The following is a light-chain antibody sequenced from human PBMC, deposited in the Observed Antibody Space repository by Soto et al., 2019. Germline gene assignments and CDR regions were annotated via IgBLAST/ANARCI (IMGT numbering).Light chain of an antibody. CDR2: EVS. Sequence: QSALTQPASVSGSPGQSITISCTGTSSDIGSNNYVSWFQQRPGKAPTLIIYEVSNRPSGVYTHFSGYKSGNTTSLTISGQLPEDEAEYYCSSYTTTTRLFGGGTKLTVL. CDR1: SSDIGSNNY. J-gene: IGLJ3*02. CDR3: SSYTTTTRL. V-gene: IGLV2-14*01.